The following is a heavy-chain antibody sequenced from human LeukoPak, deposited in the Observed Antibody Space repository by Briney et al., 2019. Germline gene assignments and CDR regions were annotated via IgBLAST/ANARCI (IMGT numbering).Heavy chain of an antibody. V-gene: IGHV3-33*06. CDR2: IWYDGSDK. Sequence: PGRSLRLSCAASGFTFSKYGMHWVRQAPGKGLEWVAVIWYDGSDKYHADSVKGRFTISRDNSQNPLYLQMNSLRAEVTAVYYCAKSLARYGDYRYYFDSWGQGTLVTVSS. CDR3: AKSLARYGDYRYYFDS. J-gene: IGHJ4*02. D-gene: IGHD4-17*01. CDR1: GFTFSKYG.